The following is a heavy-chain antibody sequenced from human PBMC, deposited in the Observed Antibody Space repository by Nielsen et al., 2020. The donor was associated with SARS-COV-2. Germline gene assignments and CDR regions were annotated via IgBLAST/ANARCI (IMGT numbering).Heavy chain of an antibody. D-gene: IGHD3-3*01. V-gene: IGHV5-51*01. CDR2: IYPGDSDT. CDR1: GYSFTSYW. CDR3: ARAPYDFWSPYGMDV. J-gene: IGHJ6*02. Sequence: GESLKISCKASGYSFTSYWIGWVRQMPGKGLEWMGIIYPGDSDTRYSPSFQGQVTISADKSISTAYLQWSSLKASDTAMYYCARAPYDFWSPYGMDVWGQGTTVTVSS.